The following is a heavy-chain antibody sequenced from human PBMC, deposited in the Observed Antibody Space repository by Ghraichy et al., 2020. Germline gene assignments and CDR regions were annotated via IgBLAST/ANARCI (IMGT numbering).Heavy chain of an antibody. CDR1: SGSFSGYY. CDR3: ARVSVGDPPYYYYSVMDV. CDR2: IHHSGTT. V-gene: IGHV4-34*01. Sequence: SETLSLTCAVYSGSFSGYYWSWIRQTPGQGLEWIGEIHHSGTTNYNPSLKSRVTISIGSSGKQFSLNLTSVTAADTAVYYCARVSVGDPPYYYYSVMDVWGQGTTVTVSS. D-gene: IGHD1-26*01. J-gene: IGHJ6*02.